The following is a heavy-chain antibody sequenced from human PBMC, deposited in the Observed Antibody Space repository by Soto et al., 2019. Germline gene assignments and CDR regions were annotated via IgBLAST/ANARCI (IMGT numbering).Heavy chain of an antibody. Sequence: SETLSLTCTVSGGSISSYYWSWIRQPPGKGLEWIGYIYYSGSTNYNPSLKSRVTISVDTSKNQFSLKLSSVTAADTAVYYCARHLPYGDYYLDYWGQGTLVTVSS. D-gene: IGHD4-17*01. V-gene: IGHV4-59*08. CDR1: GGSISSYY. CDR3: ARHLPYGDYYLDY. CDR2: IYYSGST. J-gene: IGHJ4*02.